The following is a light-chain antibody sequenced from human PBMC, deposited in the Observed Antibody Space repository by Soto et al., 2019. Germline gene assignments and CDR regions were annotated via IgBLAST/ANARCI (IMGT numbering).Light chain of an antibody. CDR3: QQYNHWPPLT. CDR1: QRVARN. Sequence: ETVMTQSPATLSVSPGERAPLSGRASQRVARNLAWYQQKPGQAPRLLIYGASTRATGIPARFSGSGSGTEFTLTISSLQSEDFAIYSCQQYNHWPPLTFGGGTKVEIK. J-gene: IGKJ4*01. CDR2: GAS. V-gene: IGKV3-15*01.